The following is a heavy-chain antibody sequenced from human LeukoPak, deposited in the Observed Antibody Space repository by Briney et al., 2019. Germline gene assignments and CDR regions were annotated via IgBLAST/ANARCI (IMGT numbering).Heavy chain of an antibody. D-gene: IGHD3-16*01. CDR3: ARVGAAALRLGEPHYFDY. V-gene: IGHV4-34*01. CDR1: GGSFSGYY. J-gene: IGHJ4*02. CDR2: INHSGST. Sequence: PSETLSLTCAVYGGSFSGYYWSWIRQPPGKGLEWIGEINHSGSTNYNPSLKSRVTISVDTSKNQFSLKLSSVTAADTAVYYCARVGAAALRLGEPHYFDYWGQGTLVTVSS.